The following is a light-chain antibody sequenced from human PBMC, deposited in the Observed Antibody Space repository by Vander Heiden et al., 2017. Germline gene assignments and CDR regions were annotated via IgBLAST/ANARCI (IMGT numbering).Light chain of an antibody. V-gene: IGKV1-5*03. Sequence: DIQMTQSPSTLSASVGDRVTITCRASQSISNWLAWYQQKPGKAPKLLIYKASTLESGVSSRCSGSGSGTEFTLTISSLQPDDFATYYCQQYNPYSPYTFGQGTKLEIK. CDR1: QSISNW. CDR3: QQYNPYSPYT. CDR2: KAS. J-gene: IGKJ2*01.